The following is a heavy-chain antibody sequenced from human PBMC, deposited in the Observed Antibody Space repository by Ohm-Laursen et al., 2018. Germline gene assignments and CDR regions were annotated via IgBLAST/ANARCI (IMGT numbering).Heavy chain of an antibody. J-gene: IGHJ3*02. CDR2: ISGSGGST. CDR1: GFTFSSYA. D-gene: IGHD3-3*01. V-gene: IGHV3-23*01. Sequence: SLRLSCAAAGFTFSSYAMSWVRQAPGKGLEWVSAISGSGGSTYYADSVKGRLTISRDNSKNTLYLQMNSLRAEDTAVYYCAKEGYDFWSGYNSGFDIWGQGTMVTVSS. CDR3: AKEGYDFWSGYNSGFDI.